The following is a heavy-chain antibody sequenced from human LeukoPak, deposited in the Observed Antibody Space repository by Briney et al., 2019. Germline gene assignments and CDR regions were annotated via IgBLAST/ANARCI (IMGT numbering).Heavy chain of an antibody. D-gene: IGHD6-13*01. V-gene: IGHV3-9*03. CDR3: AKDKYSSSMYYFDY. J-gene: IGHJ4*02. CDR2: ISWNSGSI. Sequence: PGGSLRLSCAASGFTFDDYAMHWVRQAPGKGLEWVSGISWNSGSIGYADSVKGRFTISRDNAKNSLYLQMNSLRAEDMALYYCAKDKYSSSMYYFDYWGQGTLVTVSS. CDR1: GFTFDDYA.